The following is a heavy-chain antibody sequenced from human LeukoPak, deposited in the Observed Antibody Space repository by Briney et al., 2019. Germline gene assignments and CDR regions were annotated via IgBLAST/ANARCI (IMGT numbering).Heavy chain of an antibody. CDR3: ARKGANDAFDI. CDR1: GYSFTSYW. Sequence: HGESLKISCKGSGYSFTSYWIGWVRQMPGKGLERMGIIYPGDSDTRYSPSFQGQVTISADKSISTAYPQRSSLKASDTAMYYCARKGANDAFDIWGQGTMVTVSS. CDR2: IYPGDSDT. J-gene: IGHJ3*02. D-gene: IGHD3-16*01. V-gene: IGHV5-51*01.